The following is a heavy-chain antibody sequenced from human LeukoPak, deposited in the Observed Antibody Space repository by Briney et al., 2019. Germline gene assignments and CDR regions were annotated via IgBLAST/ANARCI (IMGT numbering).Heavy chain of an antibody. J-gene: IGHJ4*02. Sequence: QPGGSLRLSCVASGFTFSESWMTWVRQAPGKGLEWVASIKHDEREEYYADSVKGRFSMSRDNAKNSLYLQMNSLRAEDTAVYYCASYGYAYNVDLGFDYWGQGTLVTVSS. CDR1: GFTFSESW. D-gene: IGHD5-24*01. CDR2: IKHDEREE. V-gene: IGHV3-7*01. CDR3: ASYGYAYNVDLGFDY.